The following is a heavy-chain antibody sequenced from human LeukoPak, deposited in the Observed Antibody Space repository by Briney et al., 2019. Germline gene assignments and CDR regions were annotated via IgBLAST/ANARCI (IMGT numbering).Heavy chain of an antibody. CDR2: ISSNGGST. J-gene: IGHJ4*02. D-gene: IGHD3-22*01. Sequence: GGSLRLSCAASGFTFSSYAMHWVRQAPGKGLEYVSAISSNGGSTYYANSVKGRFTISRDNSKNTLYLQMGSLRAEDMAVYYCASGAYYDSSGSLDYWGQGTLVTVSS. CDR3: ASGAYYDSSGSLDY. CDR1: GFTFSSYA. V-gene: IGHV3-64*01.